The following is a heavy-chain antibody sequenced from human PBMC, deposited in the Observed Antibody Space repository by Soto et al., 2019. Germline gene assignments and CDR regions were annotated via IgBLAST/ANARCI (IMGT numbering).Heavy chain of an antibody. CDR1: GGAFSMYA. J-gene: IGHJ4*02. CDR2: IIPIFGAT. Sequence: QVQLVQSGAEVKKPGSSVKVSCKASGGAFSMYAISWVRQAPGQGLEWMGGIIPIFGATNYAQKFRGRVTITADKSTSTAYMELSSLKSDDTAVYYCASGGLPAAIEVYFDYWGQGTLVTVSS. CDR3: ASGGLPAAIEVYFDY. V-gene: IGHV1-69*06. D-gene: IGHD2-2*02.